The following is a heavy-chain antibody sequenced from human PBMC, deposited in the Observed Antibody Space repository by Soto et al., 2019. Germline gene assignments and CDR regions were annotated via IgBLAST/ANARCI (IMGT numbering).Heavy chain of an antibody. J-gene: IGHJ4*02. D-gene: IGHD3-16*01. Sequence: LRLSCTASGLTFSSYAMHWVRQAPGKGLEWVAVISYDGINKYYADSVKGRFTISRDNSKNTLYLQMNSLRAEDTAVYYCASLYYYSLTQYFDYWGQGXLVTVSS. CDR3: ASLYYYSLTQYFDY. CDR1: GLTFSSYA. V-gene: IGHV3-30-3*01. CDR2: ISYDGINK.